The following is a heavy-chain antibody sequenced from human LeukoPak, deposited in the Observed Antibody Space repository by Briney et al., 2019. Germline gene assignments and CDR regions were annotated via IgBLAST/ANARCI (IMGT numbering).Heavy chain of an antibody. V-gene: IGHV1-46*01. CDR2: IYPRDGST. Sequence: EASVNVSCKASGYTFTSNYIHWVRQAPGQGLEWMGMIYPRDGSTSYAQKFQGRVTVTRDTSTSTVHMELSGLRSEDTAVYYCARDQEGFDYWGQGTLVTVFS. J-gene: IGHJ4*02. CDR1: GYTFTSNY. CDR3: ARDQEGFDY.